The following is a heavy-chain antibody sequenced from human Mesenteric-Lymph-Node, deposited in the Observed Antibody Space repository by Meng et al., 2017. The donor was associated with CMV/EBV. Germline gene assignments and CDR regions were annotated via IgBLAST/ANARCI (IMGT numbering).Heavy chain of an antibody. V-gene: IGHV3-69-1*01. CDR1: GFTFSDYY. CDR3: ASSFRFDY. J-gene: IGHJ4*02. CDR2: IYSCGST. Sequence: GESLKISCAASGFTFSDYYMNWVRQAPGKGLEWVSVIYSCGSTYYADSVKGRFTISRDNAKNSLYLQMNSLRAEDTAIYYCASSFRFDYWGQGTLVTVSS.